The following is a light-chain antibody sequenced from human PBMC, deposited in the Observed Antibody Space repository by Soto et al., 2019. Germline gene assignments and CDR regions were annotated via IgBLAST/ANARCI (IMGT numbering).Light chain of an antibody. Sequence: DIQMTQSPSTLPASVGDRVTITCRASQSISSWLAWYQQKPGKAPKLLIYKASSLESGVPSRFSGSGSGTEFTLTISSLQPDDFATYYCQQYNSYSGTFGQGTKV. CDR3: QQYNSYSGT. J-gene: IGKJ1*01. V-gene: IGKV1-5*03. CDR1: QSISSW. CDR2: KAS.